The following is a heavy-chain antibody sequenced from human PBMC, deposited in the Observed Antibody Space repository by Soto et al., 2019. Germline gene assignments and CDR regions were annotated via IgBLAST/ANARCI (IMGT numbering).Heavy chain of an antibody. J-gene: IGHJ4*02. CDR2: ISAYNGNT. CDR1: GYTFTSYG. V-gene: IGHV1-18*01. Sequence: ASVKVSCKASGYTFTSYGISWVRQAPGQGLEWMGWISAYNGNTNYAHKLQGRVTMTTDTSTSTAYMELRSLRSDDTAVYYCSRWGGERSYYYDSSGYVDYWGQGTLVTVSS. CDR3: SRWGGERSYYYDSSGYVDY. D-gene: IGHD3-22*01.